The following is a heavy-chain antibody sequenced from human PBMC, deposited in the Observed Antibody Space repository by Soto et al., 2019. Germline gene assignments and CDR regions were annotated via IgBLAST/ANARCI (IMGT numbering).Heavy chain of an antibody. CDR3: ARDVGSRYGYDYYGMDV. J-gene: IGHJ6*02. CDR1: GFTFSDYY. V-gene: IGHV3-11*01. D-gene: IGHD5-18*01. CDR2: ISSSGSTI. Sequence: QVLLVESGGGLVKPGGSLRLSCAASGFTFSDYYMSWIRQAPGKGLEWVSYISSSGSTIYYADTVKGRFTISRDNAKNSLDLQQTSLRAEDTAVYYCARDVGSRYGYDYYGMDVWGQGTTVTVSS.